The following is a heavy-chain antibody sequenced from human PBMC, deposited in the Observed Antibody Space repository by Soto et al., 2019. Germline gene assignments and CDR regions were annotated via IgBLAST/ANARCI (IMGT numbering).Heavy chain of an antibody. CDR2: ISAYNGNT. CDR3: ARDPPLYCTNGVCYPPGGYYYYGMDA. V-gene: IGHV1-18*01. D-gene: IGHD2-8*01. J-gene: IGHJ6*02. CDR1: GYTFTSYG. Sequence: ASVKVSCKASGYTFTSYGISWVRQAPGQGLEWMGWISAYNGNTNYAQKLQGRVTMTTDTSTSTAYMELRSLRSDDTAVYYCARDPPLYCTNGVCYPPGGYYYYGMDAWGQGTTVTVSS.